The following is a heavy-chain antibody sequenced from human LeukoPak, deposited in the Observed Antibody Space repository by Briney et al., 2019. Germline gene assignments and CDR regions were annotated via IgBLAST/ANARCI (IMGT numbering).Heavy chain of an antibody. CDR3: ARLGCSSTSCYISRAFDI. CDR1: GFTFSSYA. CDR2: IKQDGSEK. D-gene: IGHD2-2*01. J-gene: IGHJ3*02. Sequence: PGGSLRLSCAASGFTFSSYAMSWVRQAPGKGLEWVANIKQDGSEKYYVDSVKGRFTISRDNAKNSLYLQMNSLRAEDTAVYYCARLGCSSTSCYISRAFDIWGQGTMVTVSS. V-gene: IGHV3-7*01.